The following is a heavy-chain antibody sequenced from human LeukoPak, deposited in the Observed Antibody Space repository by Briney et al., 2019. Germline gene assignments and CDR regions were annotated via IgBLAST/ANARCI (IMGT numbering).Heavy chain of an antibody. CDR2: INPNSGGT. CDR1: GYTFTGYY. J-gene: IGHJ4*02. D-gene: IGHD3-10*01. V-gene: IGHV1-2*02. CDR3: ARGPDLLWFGELLGTHDY. Sequence: GASVTVSCKASGYTFTGYYMHWVRQAPGQGLEWMGWINPNSGGTNYAQKFQGRVTMTRDTSISTAYMELSRLRSDDTAVYYCARGPDLLWFGELLGTHDYWGQGTLVTVSS.